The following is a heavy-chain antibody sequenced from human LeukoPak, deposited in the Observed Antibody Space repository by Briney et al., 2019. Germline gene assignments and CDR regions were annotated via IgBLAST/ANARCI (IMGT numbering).Heavy chain of an antibody. J-gene: IGHJ4*02. V-gene: IGHV6-1*01. CDR1: GDSVSSHSAP. Sequence: SQTLSLTCAISGDSVSSHSAPWTWIRQTPSRGLEWLERTYYRSKWYNDYAVSVKSRIPINPDTSKNQFSLHLNSVTPEDPAMYYCARDFDHWGQGTLVTVSS. CDR3: ARDFDH. CDR2: TYYRSKWYN.